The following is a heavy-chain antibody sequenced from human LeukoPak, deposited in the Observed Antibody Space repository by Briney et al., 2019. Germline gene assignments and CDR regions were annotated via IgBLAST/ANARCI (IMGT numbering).Heavy chain of an antibody. V-gene: IGHV4-34*01. Sequence: KASETLSLTCAVYGASYNAYYWSWIRQPPGKGLEWLGDIDHRGTATYNPSLKSRLTISADASKNQFSLKLNSVTDADTAVYYCAVGITILGVAASFDSWGQGNLVIVSS. CDR1: GASYNAYY. CDR2: IDHRGTA. D-gene: IGHD3-3*01. J-gene: IGHJ4*02. CDR3: AVGITILGVAASFDS.